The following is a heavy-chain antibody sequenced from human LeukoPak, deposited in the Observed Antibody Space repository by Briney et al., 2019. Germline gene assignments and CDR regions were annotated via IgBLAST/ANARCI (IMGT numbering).Heavy chain of an antibody. CDR1: GGSISSGNYY. Sequence: SQTLSLTCTVSGGSISSGNYYWSWIRQPPGKDLEWIGYIYYSGSADYNPSLKSRVSISVDTSNNQFSLKLNSVTAADTAVYYCARASHGDSGYLSMYYFDYWGQGTLVTVSS. V-gene: IGHV4-30-4*08. CDR3: ARASHGDSGYLSMYYFDY. CDR2: IYYSGSA. J-gene: IGHJ4*02. D-gene: IGHD3-22*01.